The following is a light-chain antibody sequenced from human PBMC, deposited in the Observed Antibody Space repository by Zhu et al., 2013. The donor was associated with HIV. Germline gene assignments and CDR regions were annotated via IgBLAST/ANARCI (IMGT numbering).Light chain of an antibody. V-gene: IGKV3-11*01. CDR3: QHRSEGPPYT. J-gene: IGKJ2*01. Sequence: EIVLTQSPVTLSLSPGERATLFCRTSRSVSTKYLAWYRQKPGQAPRLVIYDASRRATGIPARFSGSGSGTDFTLTISSLEPEDVAVYFCQHRSEGPPYTFGPGTKLEIK. CDR1: RSVSTKY. CDR2: DAS.